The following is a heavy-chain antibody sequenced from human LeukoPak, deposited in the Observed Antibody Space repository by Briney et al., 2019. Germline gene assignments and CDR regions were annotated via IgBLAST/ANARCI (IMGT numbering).Heavy chain of an antibody. J-gene: IGHJ4*02. D-gene: IGHD3-16*02. CDR1: GYTFTSYY. CDR3: ARNPKSPTPTTYDYVWGSYRPIGHLFDY. Sequence: ASVKVSCKASGYTFTSYYMHWVRQAPGQGLEWMGIINPSGGSTSYAQKFQGRVTMTRDMSTSTVYMELSSLRSEDTAVYYCARNPKSPTPTTYDYVWGSYRPIGHLFDYWGQGTLVTVSS. V-gene: IGHV1-46*01. CDR2: INPSGGST.